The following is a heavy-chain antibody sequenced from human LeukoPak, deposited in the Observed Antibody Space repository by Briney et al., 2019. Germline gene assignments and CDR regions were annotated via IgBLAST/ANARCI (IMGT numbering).Heavy chain of an antibody. V-gene: IGHV1-46*01. D-gene: IGHD3-10*01. CDR2: IHPSDGDT. CDR3: ATYTQSGAQGVSDY. J-gene: IGHJ4*02. CDR1: GYTFTSYY. Sequence: ASVKVSCKASGYTFTSYYMHWVRQAPGQGLEWMGLIHPSDGDTKYAQEFQDRVTMTRDTSTSTVCMELSSLRSEDTAVYYCATYTQSGAQGVSDYWGQGTLVTVSS.